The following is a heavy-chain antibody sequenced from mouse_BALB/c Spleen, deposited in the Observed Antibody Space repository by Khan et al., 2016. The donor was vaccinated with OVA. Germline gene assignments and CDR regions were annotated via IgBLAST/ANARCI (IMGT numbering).Heavy chain of an antibody. J-gene: IGHJ3*01. V-gene: IGHV14-1*02. CDR1: GFNISDYY. CDR3: APSGYVAWFDY. CDR2: IDPENGKT. D-gene: IGHD2-10*02. Sequence: VRLQESGAELVRPGALVKLSCKASGFNISDYYMHWMKQRPEQGLEWIGWIDPENGKTIYDPKFQGKASITADTSSNTAYLQINSLTSEETAVYYCAPSGYVAWFDYWGQGTLVTVSA.